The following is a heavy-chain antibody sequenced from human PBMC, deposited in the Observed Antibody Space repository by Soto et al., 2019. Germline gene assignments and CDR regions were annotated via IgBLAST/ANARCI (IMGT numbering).Heavy chain of an antibody. J-gene: IGHJ3*02. CDR3: ARDGVDVSRTTVRHGALDI. Sequence: QVQLVQSGAEVKKPGSSVKVSCKASGGSFSTYGISWVRQAPGQGLEWMGGFIPVFTTAKYAQKFQGRGSITADESTYTAYMEVSSLRSEDTAVYFCARDGVDVSRTTVRHGALDIWGQGTVVTVSS. CDR1: GGSFSTYG. CDR2: FIPVFTTA. V-gene: IGHV1-69*01. D-gene: IGHD4-17*01.